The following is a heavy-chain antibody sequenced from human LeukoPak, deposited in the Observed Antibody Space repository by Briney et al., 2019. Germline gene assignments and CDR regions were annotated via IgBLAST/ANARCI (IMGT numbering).Heavy chain of an antibody. CDR2: ISSSSSYI. V-gene: IGHV3-21*01. Sequence: GGSLRLSCAASGFTFSSYSMNWVRQAPGKGLEWVSSISSSSSYIYYADSVKGRFTISRDNAKNSLYLQMNSLRAEDTAVYYCASSSGGSGSYRVYWGRGTLVTVSS. J-gene: IGHJ4*02. CDR3: ASSSGGSGSYRVY. CDR1: GFTFSSYS. D-gene: IGHD3-10*01.